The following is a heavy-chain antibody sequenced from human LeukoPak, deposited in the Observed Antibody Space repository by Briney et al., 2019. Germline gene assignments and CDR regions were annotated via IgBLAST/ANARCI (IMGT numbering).Heavy chain of an antibody. J-gene: IGHJ5*02. V-gene: IGHV4-61*01. CDR3: ASFKLTGVVSSGFDP. Sequence: PSETLSLTCTVSGGSISSGSYYWSWIRQPPGKGLEWIGYIYYSGSTNYNPSLKSRVTISVDTSKNQFSLKLSSVTAADTAVYYCASFKLTGVVSSGFDPWGQGTLVTVSS. CDR2: IYYSGST. CDR1: GGSISSGSYY. D-gene: IGHD7-27*01.